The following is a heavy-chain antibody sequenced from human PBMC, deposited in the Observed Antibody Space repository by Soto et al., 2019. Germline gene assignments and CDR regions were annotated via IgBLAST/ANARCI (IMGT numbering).Heavy chain of an antibody. D-gene: IGHD1-26*01. Sequence: DVRLVESGGGFIQPGGSLRLSCAASGFSFEEYEMNWVRQAPGQGLEWVSYINQYGKITYYADSVKGRFTVSRDDAKNSLFLQMDSPRAEDTALYYCARAAWSDEGWDHWGQGILVTVSS. CDR3: ARAAWSDEGWDH. CDR1: GFSFEEYE. J-gene: IGHJ4*02. V-gene: IGHV3-48*03. CDR2: INQYGKIT.